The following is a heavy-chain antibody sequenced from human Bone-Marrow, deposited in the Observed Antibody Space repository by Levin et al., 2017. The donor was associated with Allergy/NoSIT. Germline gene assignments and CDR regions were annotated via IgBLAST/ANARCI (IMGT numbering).Heavy chain of an antibody. CDR2: IKQDGSEK. D-gene: IGHD4-17*01. V-gene: IGHV3-7*01. CDR3: ARDLPDYGDYGYYYYYMDG. CDR1: GFTFSSYW. Sequence: GGSLRLSCAASGFTFSSYWMSWVRQAPGKGLEWVANIKQDGSEKYYVDSVKGRFTISRDNAKNSLYLQMNSLRAEDTAVYYCARDLPDYGDYGYYYYYMDGWGKGTTVTVSS. J-gene: IGHJ6*03.